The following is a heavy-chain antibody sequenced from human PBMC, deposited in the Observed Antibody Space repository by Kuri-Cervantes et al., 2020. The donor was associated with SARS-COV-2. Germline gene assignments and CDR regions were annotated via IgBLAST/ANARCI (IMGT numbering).Heavy chain of an antibody. D-gene: IGHD3-10*01. Sequence: ASVKVSCKASGYTFTGYYMHWVRQAPGQGLEWMGWINPNSGGTNYAQKFQGRATMTRDTSISTAYMELSRLRSDDTAVYYCARGNGSGSGSWFDPWGQGTLVTVSS. J-gene: IGHJ5*02. CDR2: INPNSGGT. CDR3: ARGNGSGSGSWFDP. V-gene: IGHV1-2*02. CDR1: GYTFTGYY.